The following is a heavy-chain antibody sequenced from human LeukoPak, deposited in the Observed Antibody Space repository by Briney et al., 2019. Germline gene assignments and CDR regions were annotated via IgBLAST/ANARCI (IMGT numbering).Heavy chain of an antibody. Sequence: PGGSLRLSCAASGFTFSSYSMNWVRQAPRKGLEWVSSISSSSSYIYYADSVKGRFTISRDNAKNSLYLQMNSLRAEDTAVYYCARALLRTRDAFDIWGQGTMVTVSS. CDR2: ISSSSSYI. J-gene: IGHJ3*02. CDR1: GFTFSSYS. CDR3: ARALLRTRDAFDI. V-gene: IGHV3-21*01. D-gene: IGHD4/OR15-4a*01.